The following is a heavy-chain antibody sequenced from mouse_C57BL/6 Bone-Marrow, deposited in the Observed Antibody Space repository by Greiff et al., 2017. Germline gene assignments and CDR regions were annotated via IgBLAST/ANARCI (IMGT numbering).Heavy chain of an antibody. CDR1: GYTFTSYW. D-gene: IGHD1-1*01. V-gene: IGHV1-64*01. CDR3: ARSDDYARGYFDV. CDR2: IHPNSGST. J-gene: IGHJ1*03. Sequence: VQLQQPGAELVKPGASVKLSCKASGYTFTSYWMHWVKQRPGQGLEWIGMIHPNSGSTNYNENIKSKATLTVNKTYSTAYMQLSSLTSEDSAVYYCARSDDYARGYFDVWGTGTTVTVSS.